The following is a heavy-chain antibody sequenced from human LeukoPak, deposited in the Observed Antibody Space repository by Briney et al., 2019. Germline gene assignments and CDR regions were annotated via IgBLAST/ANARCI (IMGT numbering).Heavy chain of an antibody. CDR2: ISWNSGSI. Sequence: GGSLRLSCAASGFTFDDYAMHWVRQAPGKGLEWVSGISWNSGSIGYADSVKGRFTISRDNAKNSLYLQMNSLRAEDTAVYYCAKDGLELLDFFDYWGQGTLVTVSS. CDR3: AKDGLELLDFFDY. V-gene: IGHV3-9*01. CDR1: GFTFDDYA. J-gene: IGHJ4*02. D-gene: IGHD1-7*01.